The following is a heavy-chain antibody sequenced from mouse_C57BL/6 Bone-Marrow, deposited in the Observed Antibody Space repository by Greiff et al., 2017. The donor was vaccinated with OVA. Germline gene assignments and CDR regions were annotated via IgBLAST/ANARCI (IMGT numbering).Heavy chain of an antibody. V-gene: IGHV1-81*01. CDR3: ARRYGNYPYYFDY. D-gene: IGHD2-10*02. CDR1: GYTFTSYG. J-gene: IGHJ2*01. CDR2: IYPRSGNT. Sequence: QVQLKESGAELARPGASVKLSCKASGYTFTSYGLSWVKQRTGQGLEWIGEIYPRSGNTYYNEKFKGKATLTADKSSSTAYMELRSLTSEDSAVYFCARRYGNYPYYFDYWGQGTTLTVSS.